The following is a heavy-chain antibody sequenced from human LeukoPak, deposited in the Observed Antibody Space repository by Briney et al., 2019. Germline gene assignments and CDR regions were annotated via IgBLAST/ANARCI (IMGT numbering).Heavy chain of an antibody. J-gene: IGHJ5*02. CDR3: ARGYYDFWSGSGPGWFDP. CDR2: IIPIFGTA. CDR1: GGTFSSYA. D-gene: IGHD3-3*01. Sequence: SSVKVSCKASGGTFSSYAISWVRQAPGQGLEWMGRIIPIFGTANYAQKFQGRVTITTDESTSTAYMELSSLRFEDTAVYYCARGYYDFWSGSGPGWFDPWGQGTLVTVSS. V-gene: IGHV1-69*05.